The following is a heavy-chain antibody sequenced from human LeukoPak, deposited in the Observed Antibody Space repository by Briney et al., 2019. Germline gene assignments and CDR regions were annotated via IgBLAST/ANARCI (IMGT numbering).Heavy chain of an antibody. CDR3: AKDNRRHYTSGPNPDSLH. Sequence: GGSLRLSCVVSGFTFSDFHMSWLRQAPGKGLEWISYITNSGSDIEYADSVKGRFTISRDNAKNSLYLLMNSLRVEDTAFYYCAKDNRRHYTSGPNPDSLHWGQGALVTVSS. V-gene: IGHV3-11*01. CDR2: ITNSGSDI. CDR1: GFTFSDFH. J-gene: IGHJ4*02. D-gene: IGHD6-19*01.